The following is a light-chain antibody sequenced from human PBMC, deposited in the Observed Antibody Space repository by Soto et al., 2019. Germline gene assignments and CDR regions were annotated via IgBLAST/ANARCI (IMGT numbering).Light chain of an antibody. Sequence: DIQMTQSPSTLSASVGARVTITCRASQSISHWLAWYQQKPGKAPNLLFYKASNLESGVPSRFSGSGSGTEFTLTISSLQPDDVASYYCQQYNSYPRTFGQGTKLEIK. J-gene: IGKJ2*01. V-gene: IGKV1-5*03. CDR2: KAS. CDR3: QQYNSYPRT. CDR1: QSISHW.